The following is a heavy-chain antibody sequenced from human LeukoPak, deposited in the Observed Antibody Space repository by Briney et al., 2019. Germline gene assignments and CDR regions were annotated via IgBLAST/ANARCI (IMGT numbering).Heavy chain of an antibody. CDR3: ARLGYCSGGSCHSAFDI. J-gene: IGHJ3*02. Sequence: SETLSLTCTVSGGSISTSHYWIWIRQPPGKGLERIGSIFHRGSTYYNPSLKSRVTISVDTSKNQFSPKLSSVTAADTAVYYCARLGYCSGGSCHSAFDIWGQGTMVTVSS. V-gene: IGHV4-39*07. CDR2: IFHRGST. D-gene: IGHD2-15*01. CDR1: GGSISTSHY.